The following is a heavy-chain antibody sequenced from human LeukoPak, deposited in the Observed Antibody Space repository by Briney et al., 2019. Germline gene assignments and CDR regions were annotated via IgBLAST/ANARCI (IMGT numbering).Heavy chain of an antibody. V-gene: IGHV4-39*01. CDR3: ASPDIVVVPAAMGGAFDI. CDR1: GGSISSSSYY. Sequence: SETLSLTCTVSGGSISSSSYYWGWIRQPPGKGLEWIGSIYYSGSTYYNPSLKSRVTISVDTSKNQFSLKLSSVTAADTAVYYCASPDIVVVPAAMGGAFDIWGQGTMATVSS. D-gene: IGHD2-2*01. CDR2: IYYSGST. J-gene: IGHJ3*02.